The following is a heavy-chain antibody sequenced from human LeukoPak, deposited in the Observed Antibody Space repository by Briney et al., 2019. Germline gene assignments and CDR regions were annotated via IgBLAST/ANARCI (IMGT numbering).Heavy chain of an antibody. CDR1: GFTFSSYA. Sequence: GGSLRLSCAASGFTFSSYAMSWVRQAPGKGLEWVSTIRGSGGGTYYADSVKGRFTISRDNSKNTLYLQMNSLRAEDTAVYYCASGIAAAGGMDVWGQGTTVTVSS. J-gene: IGHJ6*02. CDR3: ASGIAAAGGMDV. D-gene: IGHD6-13*01. CDR2: IRGSGGGT. V-gene: IGHV3-23*01.